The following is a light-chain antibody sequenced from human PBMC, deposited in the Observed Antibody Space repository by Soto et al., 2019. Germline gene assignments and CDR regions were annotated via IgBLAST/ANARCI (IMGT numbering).Light chain of an antibody. CDR1: SSNIGSNT. CDR2: SNN. J-gene: IGLJ2*01. Sequence: QAVVTQPPSASGTPGQRVTISCSGSSSNIGSNTVNWYQQLPGTAPKLLIYSNNQRPSGVPDRISGSKSGTSASLAISGLQSEDEADYYCAAWDDSQNGPVFGGGTKVTVL. CDR3: AAWDDSQNGPV. V-gene: IGLV1-44*01.